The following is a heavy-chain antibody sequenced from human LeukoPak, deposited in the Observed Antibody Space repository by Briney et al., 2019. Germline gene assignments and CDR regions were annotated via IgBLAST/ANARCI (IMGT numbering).Heavy chain of an antibody. CDR1: GGSIRGYY. J-gene: IGHJ5*02. Sequence: PSETLSLTCNVSGGSIRGYYWSWIRQPPGKGLEWIGEINHSGSTNYNPSLKSRVTISVDTSKNQFSLKLSSVTAADTAVYYCARARGYCTNGVCYSPTGRFDPWGQGTLVTVSS. D-gene: IGHD2-8*01. V-gene: IGHV4-34*01. CDR2: INHSGST. CDR3: ARARGYCTNGVCYSPTGRFDP.